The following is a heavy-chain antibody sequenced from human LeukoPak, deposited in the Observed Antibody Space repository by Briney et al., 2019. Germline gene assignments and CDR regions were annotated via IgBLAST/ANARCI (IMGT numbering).Heavy chain of an antibody. CDR1: GFTVSSNY. CDR2: IHSGGST. J-gene: IGHJ6*03. V-gene: IGHV3-66*01. Sequence: GGSLRLSCAASGFTVSSNYMSWVRQAPGKGLEWVSVIHSGGSTYYADSVKGRFTISRDNSKNTLYLQMNSLRAEDTAVYYCARSGYSYGLYYYYYMDVWGKGTTVTISS. D-gene: IGHD5-18*01. CDR3: ARSGYSYGLYYYYYMDV.